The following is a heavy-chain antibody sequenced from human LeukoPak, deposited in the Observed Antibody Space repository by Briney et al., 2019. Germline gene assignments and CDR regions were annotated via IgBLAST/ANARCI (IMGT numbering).Heavy chain of an antibody. Sequence: GESLKISCAASGFTFDNYAMTWVRQGPGKGLEWIATISGSGGSTNYADSVKGRFTIFRDNSKNMVFLQMSGLRAEGTAVYFCAKGSKAVLFTRDHYMDVWGKGTTVTISS. CDR2: ISGSGGST. CDR3: AKGSKAVLFTRDHYMDV. V-gene: IGHV3-23*01. CDR1: GFTFDNYA. D-gene: IGHD6-19*01. J-gene: IGHJ6*03.